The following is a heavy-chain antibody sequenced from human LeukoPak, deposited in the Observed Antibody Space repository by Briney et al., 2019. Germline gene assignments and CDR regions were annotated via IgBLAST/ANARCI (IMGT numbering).Heavy chain of an antibody. J-gene: IGHJ6*02. Sequence: GGSLRLSYAASGFTFSSYAMHWVRQAPGKGLEWVAVISCDGSNKYYADSVKGRFTISRDNSKNTLYLQMNSLRAEDTAVYYCAREALRYFDWLSRYGMDVWGQGTTVTVSS. CDR3: AREALRYFDWLSRYGMDV. CDR1: GFTFSSYA. D-gene: IGHD3-9*01. CDR2: ISCDGSNK. V-gene: IGHV3-30*04.